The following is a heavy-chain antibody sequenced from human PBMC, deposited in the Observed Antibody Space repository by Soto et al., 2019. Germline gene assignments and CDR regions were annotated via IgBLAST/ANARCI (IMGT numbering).Heavy chain of an antibody. CDR3: ARDGGRHSGGIDY. J-gene: IGHJ4*02. CDR1: GGTFSSYS. V-gene: IGHV1-69*01. Sequence: QVQLVRSGAEVKKPGSSVNVSCKASGGTFSSYSINWVRQAPGQGLEWMGEIIPIFGTANYAQKFQGRVTITADESTSTAYMELSSLRSEDTAVYYCARDGGRHSGGIDYWGQGTLVTVSS. CDR2: IIPIFGTA. D-gene: IGHD1-26*01.